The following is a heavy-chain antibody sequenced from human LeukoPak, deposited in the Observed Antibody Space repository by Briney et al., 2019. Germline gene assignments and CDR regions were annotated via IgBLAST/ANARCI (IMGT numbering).Heavy chain of an antibody. D-gene: IGHD3-22*01. CDR2: ISYDGSNE. J-gene: IGHJ1*01. Sequence: GRSLRLSCAASGFTFSSYGMHWVRQAPGKGLEWVAVISYDGSNEYYADSVKGRFTISRDNSKNTLYLQMNSLRAEDTAVYYCAKGPYYYDSSGSAAEYFQHWGQGTLVTVSS. CDR1: GFTFSSYG. CDR3: AKGPYYYDSSGSAAEYFQH. V-gene: IGHV3-30*18.